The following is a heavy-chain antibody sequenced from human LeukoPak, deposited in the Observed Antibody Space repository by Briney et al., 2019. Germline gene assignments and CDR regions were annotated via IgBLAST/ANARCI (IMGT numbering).Heavy chain of an antibody. CDR1: GFIFSNYW. V-gene: IGHV3-7*01. CDR2: IKGDGSDK. Sequence: GGSLRLSCAASGFIFSNYWMSWVRQAPGKGPEWVADIKGDGSDKYYVGSVRGRFTISRDNAENSLYLQMNSLRVEDTAVYYCARTTHTDYWGQGTLVTVSS. CDR3: ARTTHTDY. J-gene: IGHJ4*02. D-gene: IGHD1-1*01.